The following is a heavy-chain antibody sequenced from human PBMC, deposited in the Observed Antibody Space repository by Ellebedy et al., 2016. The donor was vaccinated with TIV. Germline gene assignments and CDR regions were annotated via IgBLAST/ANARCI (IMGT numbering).Heavy chain of an antibody. CDR1: GGSISSSSYY. Sequence: MPSETLSLTCTVSGGSISSSSYYWGWIRQPPGKGLEWIGSIYYSGSTYYNPSLKSRVTISVDTSKNQFSLKLSSVTAADTAVYYCARSYCSGGSCYEEGWGQGTLVTVSS. CDR3: ARSYCSGGSCYEEG. D-gene: IGHD2-15*01. V-gene: IGHV4-39*01. CDR2: IYYSGST. J-gene: IGHJ4*02.